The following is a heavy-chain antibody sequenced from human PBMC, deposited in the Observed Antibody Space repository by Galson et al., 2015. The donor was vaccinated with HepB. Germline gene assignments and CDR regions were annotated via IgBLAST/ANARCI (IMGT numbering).Heavy chain of an antibody. Sequence: SLRLSCAASGFTFDDYAMHWVRQAPGKGLEWVSGISWNSGCIGYADSVKGRFTISRDNAKNSLYLQMNSLRAEDTAVYYCAGDPHDILTGYHLFHYWGQGTLVTVSS. V-gene: IGHV3-9*01. CDR3: AGDPHDILTGYHLFHY. J-gene: IGHJ4*02. D-gene: IGHD3-9*01. CDR2: ISWNSGCI. CDR1: GFTFDDYA.